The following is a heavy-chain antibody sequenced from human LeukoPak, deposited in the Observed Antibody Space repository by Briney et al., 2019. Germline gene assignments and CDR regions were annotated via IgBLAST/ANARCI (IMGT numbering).Heavy chain of an antibody. CDR1: GFTFSSYG. V-gene: IGHV3-23*01. CDR3: AKARRTVDAFDI. D-gene: IGHD1-1*01. Sequence: GGSLRPSCAASGFTSGFTFSSYGMSFFRQAPGKGLEWVSHISGGGDGTYYADSVKGRFTISRDNSKNTLFLQMKRLRAEDTALYFCAKARRTVDAFDIWGQGTRVIVSS. J-gene: IGHJ3*02. CDR2: ISGGGDGT.